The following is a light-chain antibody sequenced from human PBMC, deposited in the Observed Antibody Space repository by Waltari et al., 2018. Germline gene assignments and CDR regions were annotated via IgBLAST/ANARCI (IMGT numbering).Light chain of an antibody. CDR3: QLRTGWPMT. V-gene: IGKV3-11*01. CDR1: KIVSNS. CDR2: DAS. Sequence: VFTQSPATLSLSPGDRATLSCRPSKIVSNSLAWYRQKPGQAPSLLIYDASTRAAGIPDRFSGSGSGTDFTLTIISLEPEDFAVYYCQLRTGWPMTFGQGTRLEIK. J-gene: IGKJ5*01.